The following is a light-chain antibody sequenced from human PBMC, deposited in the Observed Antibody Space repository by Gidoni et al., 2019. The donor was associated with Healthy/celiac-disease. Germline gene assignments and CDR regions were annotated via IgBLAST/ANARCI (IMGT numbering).Light chain of an antibody. CDR2: WAS. J-gene: IGKJ1*01. V-gene: IGKV4-1*01. CDR3: QQYYSTPRT. Sequence: DILMTQSPDSLAVSLGERATINCKSSQRVLYSSNNKNYLSWYQQKPGQPPKLLLYWASTRESGVPDRFSGSGSGTDFTLTISSLKAEDVAVYYCQQYYSTPRTFXQXTKVEIK. CDR1: QRVLYSSNNKNY.